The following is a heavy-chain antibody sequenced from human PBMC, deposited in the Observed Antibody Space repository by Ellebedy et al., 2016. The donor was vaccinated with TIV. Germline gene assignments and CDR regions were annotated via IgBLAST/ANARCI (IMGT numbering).Heavy chain of an antibody. V-gene: IGHV4-59*08. CDR3: ARQSSIAVAGKRGVVDY. CDR1: GGSISSYY. D-gene: IGHD6-19*01. Sequence: MPGGSLRLSCTISGGSISSYYLSWIRQPPGKGLEWIGYISYSGSTKYYPYLKSRVTISVDTYKNQFSLKLSSVTAADTAVYYCARQSSIAVAGKRGVVDYWGQGTLVTVSS. CDR2: ISYSGST. J-gene: IGHJ4*02.